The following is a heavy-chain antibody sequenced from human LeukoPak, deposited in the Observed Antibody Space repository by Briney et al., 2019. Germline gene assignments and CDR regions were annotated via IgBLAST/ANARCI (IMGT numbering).Heavy chain of an antibody. J-gene: IGHJ4*02. Sequence: GTSLRLSCAASGFTFINYGMHWVRQAPGKGLEWVALISYDGSNKYHEESAKGRFTISRDNSKDTLYLQMNSLRPEDTAVYYCAKAGSGSYFDSWGQGTLVTVSS. D-gene: IGHD3-10*01. V-gene: IGHV3-30*18. CDR2: ISYDGSNK. CDR1: GFTFINYG. CDR3: AKAGSGSYFDS.